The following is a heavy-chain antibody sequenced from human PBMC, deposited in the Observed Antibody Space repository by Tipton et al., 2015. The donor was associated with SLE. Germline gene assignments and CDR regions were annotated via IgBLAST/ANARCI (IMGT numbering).Heavy chain of an antibody. V-gene: IGHV4-39*07. CDR3: ARDTSWGSFGY. D-gene: IGHD3-16*01. J-gene: IGHJ4*02. CDR2: INHSGGT. CDR1: GVSISSGTYW. Sequence: PGLVKPSETLSLPYSVSGVSISSGTYWWSWIRQAPGKGLEWIGNINHSGGTYYSPSLKSRITISVDTSKNQFSLKVTSVTAADTAVYYCARDTSWGSFGYWGPGTLVTVSS.